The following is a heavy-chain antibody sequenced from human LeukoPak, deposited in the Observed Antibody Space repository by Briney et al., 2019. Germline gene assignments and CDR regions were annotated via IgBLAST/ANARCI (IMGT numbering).Heavy chain of an antibody. Sequence: GGSLRLSCAASGFTFSDYYMTWLRQAPGKGLEWVSYISSSGSNIYYADSVKGRFTISRDNAKNSLYLQVNSLRAEDTAVYYCARAYVGSVSFHYDSYMDVWGRGTTVTVSS. CDR3: ARAYVGSVSFHYDSYMDV. J-gene: IGHJ6*03. D-gene: IGHD3-10*01. CDR2: ISSSGSNI. V-gene: IGHV3-11*04. CDR1: GFTFSDYY.